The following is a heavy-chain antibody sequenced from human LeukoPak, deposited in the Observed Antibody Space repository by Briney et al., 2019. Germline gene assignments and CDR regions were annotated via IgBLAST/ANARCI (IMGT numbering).Heavy chain of an antibody. V-gene: IGHV4-61*08. CDR3: AKNTSSSPWFDP. D-gene: IGHD2-2*01. CDR1: GGSISSGDYY. Sequence: PSETLSLTCTVSGGSISSGDYYWSWIRQPPGKGLEWIGYVYYIGTTSYNSSLKSRVRISVDTSKNQFSLELTSLTAADTAVYYCAKNTSSSPWFDPWAQGTLVTVSP. J-gene: IGHJ5*02. CDR2: VYYIGTT.